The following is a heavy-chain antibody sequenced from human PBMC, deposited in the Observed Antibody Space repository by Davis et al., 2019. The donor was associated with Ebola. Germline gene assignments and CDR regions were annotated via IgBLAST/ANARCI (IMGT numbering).Heavy chain of an antibody. V-gene: IGHV3-66*01. Sequence: ESLKISCAASGFTVSSNYMSWVRQAPGKGLEWVSVIYSGGSTYSADSVKGRFTISRDNSKNTMYLQMNSLRAEDTAVYYCARARAYSYGSDFDYWGQGTLVTVSS. J-gene: IGHJ4*02. CDR3: ARARAYSYGSDFDY. CDR1: GFTVSSNY. CDR2: IYSGGST. D-gene: IGHD5-12*01.